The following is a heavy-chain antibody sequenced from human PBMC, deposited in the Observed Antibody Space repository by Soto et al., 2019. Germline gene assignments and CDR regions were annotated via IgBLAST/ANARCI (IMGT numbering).Heavy chain of an antibody. Sequence: SETLSLTCTVSGGSIGSYYWTWIRQPAGKGREWIGRIYTSGSTNYNPSLKSRVTMSVNTSKNQFSLRLTSVTAADTAVYYCARDAAAALDIWGQGTMVTVSS. CDR1: GGSIGSYY. CDR3: ARDAAAALDI. V-gene: IGHV4-4*07. D-gene: IGHD6-13*01. CDR2: IYTSGST. J-gene: IGHJ3*02.